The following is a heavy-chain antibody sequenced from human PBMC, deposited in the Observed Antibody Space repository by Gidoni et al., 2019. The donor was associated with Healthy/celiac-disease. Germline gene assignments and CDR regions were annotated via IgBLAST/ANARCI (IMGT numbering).Heavy chain of an antibody. CDR2: ISSSSSTI. Sequence: EVQLVQSGCGLVQHGGSLRLSWAAPGFTFSSYCMNWVPQAPGKGLEWVSYISSSSSTIYYADSVKGRFTIYRDNAKNSLYLQMNSLRAEDTAVYYSARESLWSGSFDYWGQGTLVTVSS. CDR1: GFTFSSYC. D-gene: IGHD3-3*01. CDR3: ARESLWSGSFDY. J-gene: IGHJ4*02. V-gene: IGHV3-48*01.